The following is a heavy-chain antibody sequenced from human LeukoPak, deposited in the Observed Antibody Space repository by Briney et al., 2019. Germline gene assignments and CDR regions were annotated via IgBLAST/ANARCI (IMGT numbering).Heavy chain of an antibody. Sequence: GGSLRLSCAASGFTVSSNYISWVRQAPGKGLEWVSVIYSGGSTYYADSVKGRFTISRDNSKNTLYLQMNSLRAEDTAVYYCAAVLLWFGELLFDPWGQGTLVTVSS. CDR3: AAVLLWFGELLFDP. D-gene: IGHD3-10*01. CDR2: IYSGGST. CDR1: GFTVSSNY. J-gene: IGHJ5*02. V-gene: IGHV3-66*01.